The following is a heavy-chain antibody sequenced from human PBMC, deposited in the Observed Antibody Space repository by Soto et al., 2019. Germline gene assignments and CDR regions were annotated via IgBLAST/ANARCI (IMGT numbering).Heavy chain of an antibody. J-gene: IGHJ3*01. V-gene: IGHV3-30*18. Sequence: QVHLVESGGGVVQPGRSLRLSCEGSGFSFSNYGIHWVRQAPGKGLEWVAVISREGNSHHLADSVRGRFTISRDNSKNTVFLHMTSLRREDSAVYHCVKAQERSAQYFAVVITAFDFWGQGTMVTVSS. CDR1: GFSFSNYG. CDR2: ISREGNSH. D-gene: IGHD3-22*01. CDR3: VKAQERSAQYFAVVITAFDF.